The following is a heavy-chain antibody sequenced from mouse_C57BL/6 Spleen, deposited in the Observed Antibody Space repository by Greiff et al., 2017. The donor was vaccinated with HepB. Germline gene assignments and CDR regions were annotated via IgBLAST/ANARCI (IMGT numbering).Heavy chain of an antibody. CDR2: IHPNSGST. Sequence: QVQLQQLGAELVKPGASVKLSCKASGYTFTSYWMHWVKQRPGQGLEWIGMIHPNSGSTNYNEKFKSKATLTVDKSSSTAYMQLSSLTSEDSAVYYCARRWDYDEAWFAYWGQGTLVTVSA. D-gene: IGHD2-4*01. J-gene: IGHJ3*01. CDR3: ARRWDYDEAWFAY. CDR1: GYTFTSYW. V-gene: IGHV1-64*01.